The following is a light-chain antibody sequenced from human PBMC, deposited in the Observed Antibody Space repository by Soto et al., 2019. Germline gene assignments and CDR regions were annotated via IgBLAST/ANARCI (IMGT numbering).Light chain of an antibody. V-gene: IGKV1-39*01. Sequence: IQLTQSPSSLSASVGDRVTVTCRASQNINIYLNWYQQKPGKAPTLLIYGASSLQSGVPSRFSGGGSRTDLTLNISSLQAEDFATYYCKQSSRSPYTFGQGTRLEI. CDR3: KQSSRSPYT. CDR1: QNINIY. CDR2: GAS. J-gene: IGKJ2*01.